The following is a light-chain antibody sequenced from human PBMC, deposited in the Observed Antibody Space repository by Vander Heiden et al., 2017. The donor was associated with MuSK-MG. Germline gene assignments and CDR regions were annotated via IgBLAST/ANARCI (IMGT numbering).Light chain of an antibody. CDR3: AAWDDSLSGPI. CDR2: RNN. V-gene: IGLV1-47*01. CDR1: SSNIGSNY. J-gene: IGLJ2*01. Sequence: QSLLTQPPSASGPPGPRVTISCSGSSSNIGSNYVYWYQQLPGTAPKLLIYRNNQRPSGVPDRFSGSKSGTSASLAISGLRSEDEADYYCAAWDDSLSGPIFGGGTKLTVL.